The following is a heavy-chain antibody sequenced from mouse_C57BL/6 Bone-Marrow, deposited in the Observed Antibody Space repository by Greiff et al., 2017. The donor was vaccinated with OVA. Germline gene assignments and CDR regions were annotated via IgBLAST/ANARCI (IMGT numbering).Heavy chain of an antibody. V-gene: IGHV1-15*01. Sequence: QVQLQQSGAELVRPGASVTLSCKASGYTFTDYEMHWVKQTPVHGLEWIGAIAPETGGTAYNQKFKGKAILTADKSSSTAYMELRSLTSEDSAVYYCTGRRRAWFADWGQGTLVTVSA. J-gene: IGHJ3*01. CDR2: IAPETGGT. CDR3: TGRRRAWFAD. CDR1: GYTFTDYE.